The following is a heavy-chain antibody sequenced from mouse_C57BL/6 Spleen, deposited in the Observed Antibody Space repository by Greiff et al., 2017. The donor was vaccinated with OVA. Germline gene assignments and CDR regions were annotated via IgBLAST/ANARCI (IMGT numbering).Heavy chain of an antibody. Sequence: QVQLQQPGAELVKPGASVKLSCKASGYTFTSYWMQWVKQRPGQGLEWIGEIDPSDSYTNYNQKFKGKATLTVDTASSTAYMQISSLTSEDSAVYYCSRRDYSNSWGKGTTLTVSS. CDR3: SRRDYSNS. V-gene: IGHV1-50*01. J-gene: IGHJ2*01. CDR1: GYTFTSYW. D-gene: IGHD2-5*01. CDR2: IDPSDSYT.